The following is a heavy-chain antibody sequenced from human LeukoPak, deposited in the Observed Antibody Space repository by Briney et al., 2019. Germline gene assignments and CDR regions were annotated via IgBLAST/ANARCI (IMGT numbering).Heavy chain of an antibody. J-gene: IGHJ4*02. D-gene: IGHD1-1*01. CDR1: GFTFSSYG. Sequence: GTLRLSCAASGFTFSSYGMSWVRQAPGKGLEWVSGISGSGSSTYYADSVKGRFTISRDNSKNTMYVQMNSLRAEDTALYYCATRTGASPYYFDYWGQGILVTVSS. V-gene: IGHV3-23*01. CDR2: ISGSGSST. CDR3: ATRTGASPYYFDY.